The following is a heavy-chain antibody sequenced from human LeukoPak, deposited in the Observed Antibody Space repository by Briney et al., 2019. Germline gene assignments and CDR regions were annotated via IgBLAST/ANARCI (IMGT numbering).Heavy chain of an antibody. D-gene: IGHD3-22*01. V-gene: IGHV3-66*01. CDR3: ARANYYYDSSGYYSKYYYGMDV. Sequence: PGGSLRLSCAASGFTVSSNYMSWVRQAPGKGLEWVSVIYSGGSTYYADSVKGRFTISRDNSKNTLYLQMNSLRAEDTAVYYRARANYYYDSSGYYSKYYYGMDVWGQGTTVTVSS. J-gene: IGHJ6*02. CDR2: IYSGGST. CDR1: GFTVSSNY.